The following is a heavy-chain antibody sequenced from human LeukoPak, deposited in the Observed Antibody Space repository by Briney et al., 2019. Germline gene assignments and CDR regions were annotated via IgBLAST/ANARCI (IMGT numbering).Heavy chain of an antibody. V-gene: IGHV3-23*01. D-gene: IGHD3-3*01. Sequence: GGSLRLSCAASGFTFSSYAMSWVRQAPGRGLEWVSAISGSGGSTYYADSVKGRFTISRDNSKNTLYLQMNSLRAEDTAVYYCAKRMNDFYYYMDVWGKGTTVTVSS. CDR2: ISGSGGST. CDR1: GFTFSSYA. J-gene: IGHJ6*03. CDR3: AKRMNDFYYYMDV.